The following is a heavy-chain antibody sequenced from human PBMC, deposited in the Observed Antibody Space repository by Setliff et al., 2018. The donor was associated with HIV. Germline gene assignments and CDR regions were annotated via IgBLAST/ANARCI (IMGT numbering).Heavy chain of an antibody. CDR2: IYYSGST. Sequence: SETLSLTCTVSGDSISSGGSPWTWIRQHPGKGLEWIGYIYYSGSTYYNPSLKSRVTISVDTSKNQFSLKLSSLTAADTAVYYCARQWPYYYYMDVWGKGTTVTVSS. V-gene: IGHV4-31*03. J-gene: IGHJ6*03. CDR1: GDSISSGGSP. D-gene: IGHD6-19*01. CDR3: ARQWPYYYYMDV.